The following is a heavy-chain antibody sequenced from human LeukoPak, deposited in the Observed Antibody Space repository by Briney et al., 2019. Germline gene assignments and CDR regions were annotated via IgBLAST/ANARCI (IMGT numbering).Heavy chain of an antibody. CDR3: ARVYSSTLNWFDP. Sequence: PGRSLRLSCAASGFTFSSYAMHWVRQAPGKGLEWVAVISYDGSNKYYADSVKGRFTISRDNSKNTLYLQMNSLRAGDTAVYYCARVYSSTLNWFDPWGQGTLVTVSS. J-gene: IGHJ5*02. V-gene: IGHV3-30*04. D-gene: IGHD2-15*01. CDR1: GFTFSSYA. CDR2: ISYDGSNK.